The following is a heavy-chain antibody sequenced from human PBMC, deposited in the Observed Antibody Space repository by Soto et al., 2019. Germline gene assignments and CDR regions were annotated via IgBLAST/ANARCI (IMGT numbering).Heavy chain of an antibody. Sequence: EVQLVESGGGMVQPGGSLKLSCTASGFTFSGSAVLWVRQASGKGLEWLGRMRSKGNNYATAYAASVKGRIIISRDESKNMAYLQMDSLKPEDTAVYYCGSSSSGWYLDYWGQGTLVTVSS. J-gene: IGHJ4*02. V-gene: IGHV3-73*01. CDR1: GFTFSGSA. CDR2: MRSKGNNYAT. CDR3: GSSSSGWYLDY. D-gene: IGHD6-19*01.